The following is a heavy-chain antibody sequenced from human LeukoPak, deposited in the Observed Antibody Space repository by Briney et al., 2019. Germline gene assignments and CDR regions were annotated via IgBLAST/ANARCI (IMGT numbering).Heavy chain of an antibody. CDR3: ARDFWGTMVRAASMDV. CDR2: IIPSFGIP. J-gene: IGHJ6*02. Sequence: GASVKVSCKASGDAFNSHTINWGRQAPGQGLEWVGSIIPSFGIPSYAQKFKGRVTISADTSTTTAFMDLTSLRSEDTAVYYCARDFWGTMVRAASMDVWGQGTTVTVSS. CDR1: GDAFNSHT. D-gene: IGHD3-10*01. V-gene: IGHV1-69*10.